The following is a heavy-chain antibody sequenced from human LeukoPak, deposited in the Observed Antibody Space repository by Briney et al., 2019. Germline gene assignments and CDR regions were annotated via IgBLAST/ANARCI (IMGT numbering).Heavy chain of an antibody. V-gene: IGHV1-2*02. CDR2: VNPYSCGT. D-gene: IGHD6-13*01. CDR3: ARDGPPLAAAGMLYNWFDP. CDR1: GYTFTGYY. Sequence: GASVKVSCKASGYTFTGYYMHWVRQAPGPGLEWVGWVNPYSCGTNYAQKFQGRVTMTRDTSISTAYMELSRLRSDDTAVYYCARDGPPLAAAGMLYNWFDPWGQGTLVAVSS. J-gene: IGHJ5*02.